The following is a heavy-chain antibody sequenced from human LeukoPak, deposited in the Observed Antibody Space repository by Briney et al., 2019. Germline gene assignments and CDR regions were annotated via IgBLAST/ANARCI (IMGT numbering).Heavy chain of an antibody. CDR3: ARDPTYSGYGYYYYYGMDV. CDR1: GFTFSSYS. D-gene: IGHD5-12*01. Sequence: GGSLRLSCAASGFTFSSYSMNWVRQAPGKGLECVSSISSSSSYIYYADSVKGRFTISRDNAKNSLYLQMNSLRAEDTAVYYCARDPTYSGYGYYYYYGMDVWGQGTTVTVSS. CDR2: ISSSSSYI. V-gene: IGHV3-21*01. J-gene: IGHJ6*02.